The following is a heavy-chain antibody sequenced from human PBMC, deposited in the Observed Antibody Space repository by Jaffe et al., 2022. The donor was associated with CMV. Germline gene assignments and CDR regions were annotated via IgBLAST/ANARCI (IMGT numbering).Heavy chain of an antibody. V-gene: IGHV3-11*01. D-gene: IGHD5-18*01. CDR2: ISSSGSTI. J-gene: IGHJ4*02. CDR3: ARGATPAHPIQLWFHGQFDY. Sequence: QVQLVESGGGLVKPGGSLRLSCAASGFTFSDYYMSWIRQAPGKGLEWVSYISSSGSTIYYADSVKGRFTISRDNAKNSLYLQMNSLRAEDTAVYYCARGATPAHPIQLWFHGQFDYWGQGTLVTVSS. CDR1: GFTFSDYY.